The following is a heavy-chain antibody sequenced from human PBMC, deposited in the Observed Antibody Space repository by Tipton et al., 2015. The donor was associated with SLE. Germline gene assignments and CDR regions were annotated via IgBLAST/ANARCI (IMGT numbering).Heavy chain of an antibody. Sequence: TLSLTCTVSGYSISSGYYWGWIRQPPGKGLEWIGSIYHSGNTYYNPSLKSRVTISVDTSKNQFSLKLSSVTAADTAVYYCARGRYYDTGGDFYYYGLDVWGQGTTVTVSS. J-gene: IGHJ6*02. D-gene: IGHD3-22*01. V-gene: IGHV4-38-2*02. CDR1: GYSISSGYY. CDR2: IYHSGNT. CDR3: ARGRYYDTGGDFYYYGLDV.